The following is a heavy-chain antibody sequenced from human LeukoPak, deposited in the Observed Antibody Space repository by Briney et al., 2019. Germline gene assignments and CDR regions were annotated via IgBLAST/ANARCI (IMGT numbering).Heavy chain of an antibody. CDR3: ARVNDSSSYYDIDY. V-gene: IGHV4-59*01. CDR2: IYYSGST. CDR1: GGSISSYY. J-gene: IGHJ4*02. Sequence: SETLSLTCTVSGGSISSYYWSWIRQPPGKGLEWIGYIYYSGSTNYNPSLKSRVTISVDTSKNQFSLKLSSVTAADTAVYYCARVNDSSSYYDIDYWGQGTLVTVSS. D-gene: IGHD3-22*01.